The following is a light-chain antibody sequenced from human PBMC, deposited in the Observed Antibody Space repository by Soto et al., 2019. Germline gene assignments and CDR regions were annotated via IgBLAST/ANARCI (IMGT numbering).Light chain of an antibody. CDR1: QDISNY. V-gene: IGKV1-33*01. CDR2: DAS. J-gene: IGKJ1*01. CDR3: QQYDNLPVT. Sequence: DIQMTQSPSSLSASVRDRVTITCQASQDISNYLNWYQQKQGKAPKLLIYDASNLETGVPSRFSGSGSGTDFTFTISSLQPEDIATYYCQQYDNLPVTFGQGTKVEIK.